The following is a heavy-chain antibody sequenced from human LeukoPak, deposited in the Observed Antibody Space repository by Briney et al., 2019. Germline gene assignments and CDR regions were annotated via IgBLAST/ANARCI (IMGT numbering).Heavy chain of an antibody. J-gene: IGHJ4*02. D-gene: IGHD2-15*01. CDR1: GGSTSSYY. CDR3: ARRGYCSGGSCYSTGFFDY. Sequence: SETLSLTCTVSGGSTSSYYWSWIRQPPGKGLEWIGYIYYSGSTNYNPSLKSRVTISVDTSKNQFSLKLSSVTAADTAVYYCARRGYCSGGSCYSTGFFDYWGQGTLVTVSS. CDR2: IYYSGST. V-gene: IGHV4-59*08.